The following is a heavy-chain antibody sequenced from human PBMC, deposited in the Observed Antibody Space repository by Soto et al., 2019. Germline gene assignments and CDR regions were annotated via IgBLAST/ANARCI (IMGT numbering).Heavy chain of an antibody. CDR2: IYYSGST. J-gene: IGHJ6*02. CDR3: ARAEKDFWSGYVGQYGMDV. Sequence: KTSETLSLTCTVSGGSISSGGYYWSWIRQHPGKGLEWIGYIYYSGSTYYNPSLKSRVTISVDTSKNQFSLKLSSVTAADTAVYYCARAEKDFWSGYVGQYGMDVWGQGTTVTVSS. D-gene: IGHD3-3*01. CDR1: GGSISSGGYY. V-gene: IGHV4-31*03.